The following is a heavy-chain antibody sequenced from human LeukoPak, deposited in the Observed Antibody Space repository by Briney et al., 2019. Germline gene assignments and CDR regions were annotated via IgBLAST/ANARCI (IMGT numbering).Heavy chain of an antibody. J-gene: IGHJ6*02. D-gene: IGHD1-26*01. CDR3: ANWRGGSYSYYYYGMDV. V-gene: IGHV3-23*01. CDR1: GFTFSSYG. CDR2: ISGSGGST. Sequence: PGRSLRLSCAASGFTFSSYGMNWVRQAPGKGLEWVSAISGSGGSTYYADSVKGRFTISRDNSKNTLYLQMNSLRAEDTAVYYCANWRGGSYSYYYYGMDVWGQGTTVTVSS.